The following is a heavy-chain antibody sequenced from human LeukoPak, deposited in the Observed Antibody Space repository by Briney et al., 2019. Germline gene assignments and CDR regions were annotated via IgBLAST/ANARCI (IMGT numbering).Heavy chain of an antibody. CDR3: AKKLTHCSSTSCPYYFDY. J-gene: IGHJ4*02. CDR2: ISGSGGST. Sequence: TGGSLRLSCAAPGFTFSSYAMSWVRQAPGKGLEWVSAISGSGGSTHYADSVKGRFTISRDNSKNTLYLQMNSLRAEDTAVYYCAKKLTHCSSTSCPYYFDYWGQGTLVTVSS. V-gene: IGHV3-23*01. CDR1: GFTFSSYA. D-gene: IGHD2-2*01.